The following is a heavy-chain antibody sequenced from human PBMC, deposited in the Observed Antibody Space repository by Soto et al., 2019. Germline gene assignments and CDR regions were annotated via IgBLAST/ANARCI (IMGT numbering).Heavy chain of an antibody. J-gene: IGHJ4*02. CDR3: ARAAMGGSSWPFDY. V-gene: IGHV4-4*02. Sequence: QVQLQESGPGLVKPSGTLSLTCAVSGGSISSSNWWSWVRQPPGKGLEWIGEIYNSGSTNYNPSLTSRGTITVDKSKNQFSLKLSSLPAADTAVYYCARAAMGGSSWPFDYWCQGTLVTVSS. CDR2: IYNSGST. D-gene: IGHD6-13*01. CDR1: GGSISSSNW.